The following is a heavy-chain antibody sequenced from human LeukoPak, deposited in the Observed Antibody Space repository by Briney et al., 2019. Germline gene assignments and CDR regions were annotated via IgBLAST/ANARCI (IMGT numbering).Heavy chain of an antibody. J-gene: IGHJ6*03. Sequence: SETLSLTCTVSGGSISSYYWSWIRRPAGKGLEWIGRIYTSGSTNYNPSLKSRVTISVDTSKNQFSLKLSSVTAADTAVYYCARVGGSGSTKTPSLSLRYYYYYYMDVWGKGTTVTISS. CDR1: GGSISSYY. CDR2: IYTSGST. D-gene: IGHD3-10*01. CDR3: ARVGGSGSTKTPSLSLRYYYYYYMDV. V-gene: IGHV4-4*07.